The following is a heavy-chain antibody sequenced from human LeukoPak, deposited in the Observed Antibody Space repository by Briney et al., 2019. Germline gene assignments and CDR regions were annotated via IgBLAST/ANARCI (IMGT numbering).Heavy chain of an antibody. Sequence: ASVKVSCKASGYTFNDYDVHLLRQAPGQGPEWMGWINPNSAGTKYAQKFQGRVTMTWDTSISTAYMELSRLTSDDTAVYYCAIHSKYVYNLFDPWGQGTLVTVSA. CDR1: GYTFNDYD. J-gene: IGHJ5*02. V-gene: IGHV1-2*02. D-gene: IGHD4-11*01. CDR2: INPNSAGT. CDR3: AIHSKYVYNLFDP.